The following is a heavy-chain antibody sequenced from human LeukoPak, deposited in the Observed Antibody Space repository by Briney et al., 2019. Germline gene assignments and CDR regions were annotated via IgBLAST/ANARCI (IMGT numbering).Heavy chain of an antibody. CDR3: ARDAF. J-gene: IGHJ4*02. CDR1: GHSFSTFY. D-gene: IGHD3-3*02. CDR2: VNPSGGST. Sequence: ASVNVSCKTSGHSFSTFYIHWVRQAPGQGLEWMGMVNPSGGSTISAQRFQDRVNMTTDTSTRTVYMEMTGLTSDDTGIYYCARDAFWGQGTQDTVSS. V-gene: IGHV1-46*01.